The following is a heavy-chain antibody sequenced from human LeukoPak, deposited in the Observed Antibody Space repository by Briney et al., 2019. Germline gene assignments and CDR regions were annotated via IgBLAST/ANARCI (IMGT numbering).Heavy chain of an antibody. J-gene: IGHJ6*03. CDR3: AKAEDSSSIYYYYYMDV. CDR2: IWYDGSNK. D-gene: IGHD6-6*01. Sequence: GGSLRLSCAASGFTFSSYGMHWVRQAPGKGLEWVAVIWYDGSNKYYADPVKGRFTISRDNSKNTLYLQMNSLRAEDTAVYYCAKAEDSSSIYYYYYMDVWGKGTTVTVSS. V-gene: IGHV3-33*06. CDR1: GFTFSSYG.